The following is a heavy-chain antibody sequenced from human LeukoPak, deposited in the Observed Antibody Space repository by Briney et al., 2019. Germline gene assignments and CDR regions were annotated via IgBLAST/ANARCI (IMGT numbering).Heavy chain of an antibody. J-gene: IGHJ4*02. Sequence: GGSLRLSCAASGFSLSDYGISWARQAPGKGLEWISYNTTNSAKFYADSVRGRIAISRDNDKNSVYLQMNSLRDEDTAVYYCTRGRYQFLGPNDSWGQGSLVTVSS. CDR2: NTTNSAK. D-gene: IGHD2-2*01. V-gene: IGHV3-48*02. CDR3: TRGRYQFLGPNDS. CDR1: GFSLSDYG.